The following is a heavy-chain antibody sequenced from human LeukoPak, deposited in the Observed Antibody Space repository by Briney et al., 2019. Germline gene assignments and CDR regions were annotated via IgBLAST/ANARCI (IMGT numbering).Heavy chain of an antibody. D-gene: IGHD6-19*01. CDR2: INPNSGGT. CDR1: GYTFTGYY. J-gene: IGHJ6*02. Sequence: ASVKVSCKASGYTFTGYYMHWVRQAPGQGLEWMGWINPNSGGTNYAQKFQGRVTMTRDTSISTAYMELSRLRSDDTAVYYCARDRGIAVAGTIVWYHYYGMDVWGQGTTVTVSS. CDR3: ARDRGIAVAGTIVWYHYYGMDV. V-gene: IGHV1-2*02.